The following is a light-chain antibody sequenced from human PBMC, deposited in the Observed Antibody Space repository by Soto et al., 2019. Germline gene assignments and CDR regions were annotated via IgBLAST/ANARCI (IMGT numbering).Light chain of an antibody. CDR1: SSDIGTYNF. CDR2: EIN. J-gene: IGLJ2*01. Sequence: QSALTQPASVSGSPGQSIIISCTGTSSDIGTYNFVSWYQQHPGKAPKLLIHEINNRPSGVSIRFSGSKSGNTASLTISGLQAEDEADYYCSSDTTTSTLIFGGGTQLTVL. CDR3: SSDTTTSTLI. V-gene: IGLV2-14*01.